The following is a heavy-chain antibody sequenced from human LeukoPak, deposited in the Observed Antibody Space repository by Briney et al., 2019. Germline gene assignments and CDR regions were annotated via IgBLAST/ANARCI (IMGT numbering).Heavy chain of an antibody. Sequence: ASVKVSCKTSGYTFNGYYLHWVRQAPGQGLEWMAIINPSGGSTSYPQKFQGRATLTRDTSTSTVYMELSSLRSEDTAVYYCAREGSSSDAFDIWGQGTLVTVSS. V-gene: IGHV1-46*02. D-gene: IGHD2-15*01. CDR3: AREGSSSDAFDI. J-gene: IGHJ3*02. CDR1: GYTFNGYY. CDR2: INPSGGST.